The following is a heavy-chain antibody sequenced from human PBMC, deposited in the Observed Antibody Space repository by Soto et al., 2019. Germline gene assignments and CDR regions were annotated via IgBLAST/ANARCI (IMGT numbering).Heavy chain of an antibody. Sequence: EVQLVESGGGLVQPGGSLRLSCEASGLTFSNYWMHWVRQAPGKGLVWVSRIHRDGTSTSYAASVKGRFTISRDNAKNTLYLQMNSLRAENTAVYYCATDGADCGCDFYSLWYCALWGRCTLVTVSS. J-gene: IGHJ2*01. CDR2: IHRDGTST. V-gene: IGHV3-74*01. D-gene: IGHD2-21*02. CDR3: ATDGADCGCDFYSLWYCAL. CDR1: GLTFSNYW.